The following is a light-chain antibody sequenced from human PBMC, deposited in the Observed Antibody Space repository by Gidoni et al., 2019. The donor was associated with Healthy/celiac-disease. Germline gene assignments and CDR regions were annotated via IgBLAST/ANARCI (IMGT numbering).Light chain of an antibody. CDR3: QQSYSRA. CDR2: AAS. CDR1: QSISSY. V-gene: IGKV1-39*01. Sequence: IQITQSPSSLSASVGDRVTITCRASQSISSYLNWYQQKPGKAPKLLIYAASSLQSGVPSRFSGSGSGTDFTLTISSLQPEDFATYYCQQSYSRAFGPGTKVDIK. J-gene: IGKJ3*01.